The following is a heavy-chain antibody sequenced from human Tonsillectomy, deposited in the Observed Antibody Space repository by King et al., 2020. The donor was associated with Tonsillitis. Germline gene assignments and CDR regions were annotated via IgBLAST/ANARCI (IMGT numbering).Heavy chain of an antibody. CDR3: ARRDRNYYYYYMDV. CDR2: FYYSGRP. CDR1: GGSISSSSYY. Sequence: LQLQESGPGLVKPSETLSLTCTVSGGSISSSSYYWGWSRQPPGKGLEWIGRFYYSGRPYYNPAPKLLVTISVDTSKNQFPLKLRSVTAADTAVYYCARRDRNYYYYYMDVWGKGTTVTVSS. V-gene: IGHV4-39*01. J-gene: IGHJ6*03.